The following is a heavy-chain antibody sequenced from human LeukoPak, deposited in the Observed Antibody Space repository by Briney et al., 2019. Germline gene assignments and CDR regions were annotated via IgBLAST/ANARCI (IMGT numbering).Heavy chain of an antibody. V-gene: IGHV3-48*04. Sequence: GGSLRLSCAASGFTFSTFAMIWVRQPPGKGLEWVSYISSSTSTIYYADSVKGRFTISRDNAKNSLYLQMNSLRAEDTAVYYCAKADSGSYYGLGDYFDYWGQGTLVTVSS. J-gene: IGHJ4*02. D-gene: IGHD1-26*01. CDR1: GFTFSTFA. CDR3: AKADSGSYYGLGDYFDY. CDR2: ISSSTSTI.